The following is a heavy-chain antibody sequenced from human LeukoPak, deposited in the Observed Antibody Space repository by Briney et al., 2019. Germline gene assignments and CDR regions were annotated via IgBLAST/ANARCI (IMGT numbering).Heavy chain of an antibody. CDR2: IYYSGST. Sequence: SETLSLTCTVSGGSISSSSYYGRWIRQPPGKGLEWIGSIYYSGSTYYNPSLKSRVTISVDTSKNQFSLKLSSVTAADTAVYYCARRKGGWLDYWGQGTLVTVSS. J-gene: IGHJ4*02. CDR3: ARRKGGWLDY. CDR1: GGSISSSSYY. V-gene: IGHV4-39*01. D-gene: IGHD2-15*01.